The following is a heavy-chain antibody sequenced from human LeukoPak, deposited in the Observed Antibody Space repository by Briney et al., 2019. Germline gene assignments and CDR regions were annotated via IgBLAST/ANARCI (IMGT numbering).Heavy chain of an antibody. V-gene: IGHV1-8*01. Sequence: ASVKVPCKASGYTFTSYDINWVRQATGQGLEWMGWMNPNSGNTGYAQKFQGRVTMTRNTSISTAYMELSSLRSEDTAVYYCARVRIAVGHNWFDPWGQGTLVTVSS. CDR1: GYTFTSYD. CDR2: MNPNSGNT. J-gene: IGHJ5*02. D-gene: IGHD6-19*01. CDR3: ARVRIAVGHNWFDP.